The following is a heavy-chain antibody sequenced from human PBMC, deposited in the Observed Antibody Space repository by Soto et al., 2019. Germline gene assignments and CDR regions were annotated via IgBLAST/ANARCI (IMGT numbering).Heavy chain of an antibody. CDR3: ASRVEYYDILTGYYVYYYYGMDV. Sequence: SVKVSCKASGGTFSSYAISWVRQAPGQGLEWMGGIIPIFGTANYAQKFQGRVTITADESTSTAYMELSSLRSEDTAVYYCASRVEYYDILTGYYVYYYYGMDVWGQGTTVTVSS. D-gene: IGHD3-9*01. V-gene: IGHV1-69*13. CDR2: IIPIFGTA. CDR1: GGTFSSYA. J-gene: IGHJ6*02.